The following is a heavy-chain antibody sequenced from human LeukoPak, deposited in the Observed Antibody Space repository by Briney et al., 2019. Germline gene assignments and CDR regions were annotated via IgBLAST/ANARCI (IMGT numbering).Heavy chain of an antibody. J-gene: IGHJ4*02. CDR2: IYPADFNT. CDR3: ARQIGDGAGSYYQTPFDY. D-gene: IGHD3-10*01. V-gene: IGHV5-51*01. Sequence: GESLKISCKGFGNSLTNYWIAWVRQMPGKGLEWMGIIYPADFNTRYSPSFQGQVTISADKSISTAYLQWSSLKASDTAMYYCARQIGDGAGSYYQTPFDYWGQGTLVTVSS. CDR1: GNSLTNYW.